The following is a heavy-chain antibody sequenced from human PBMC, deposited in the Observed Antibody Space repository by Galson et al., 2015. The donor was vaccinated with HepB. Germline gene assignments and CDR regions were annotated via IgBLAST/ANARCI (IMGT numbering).Heavy chain of an antibody. D-gene: IGHD2-15*01. Sequence: SLRLSCAASGFTFSSYAMHWVRQAPGKGLEWVAVISYDGSNKYYADSVKGRFTISRDNSKNTLYLQMNSLRAEDTAVYYCARGRGSNRYYYYGMDVWGQGTTVTVSS. CDR1: GFTFSSYA. CDR3: ARGRGSNRYYYYGMDV. V-gene: IGHV3-30-3*01. J-gene: IGHJ6*02. CDR2: ISYDGSNK.